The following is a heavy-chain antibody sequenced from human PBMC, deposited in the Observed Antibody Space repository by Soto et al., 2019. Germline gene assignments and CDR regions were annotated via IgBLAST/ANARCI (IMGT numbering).Heavy chain of an antibody. CDR2: ISTDASST. J-gene: IGHJ1*01. CDR1: GFTFSSYW. Sequence: VQLVESGGGLVQPGGSLRLSCAASGFTFSSYWMHWVRQAPGKGLVWVSSISTDASSTSYADPVKGRFTISRDNAKYTLYLQMNSVRAEDTAVYYCARLPNKSPQNWGQGTLVIVSP. V-gene: IGHV3-74*01. CDR3: ARLPNKSPQN.